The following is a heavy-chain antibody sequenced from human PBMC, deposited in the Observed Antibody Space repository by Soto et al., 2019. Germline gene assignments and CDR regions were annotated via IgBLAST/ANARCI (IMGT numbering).Heavy chain of an antibody. CDR3: ARLFPHSGSYLDY. Sequence: SETLSLTCAVSGGSISSGGYYWGWIRQPPGKGLEWIGSIYYSGSTYYNPSLKSRVTISVDTSKNQFSLKLSSVTAADTAVYYCARLFPHSGSYLDYWGQGTLVTVSS. D-gene: IGHD1-26*01. CDR1: GGSISSGGYY. V-gene: IGHV4-39*01. J-gene: IGHJ4*02. CDR2: IYYSGST.